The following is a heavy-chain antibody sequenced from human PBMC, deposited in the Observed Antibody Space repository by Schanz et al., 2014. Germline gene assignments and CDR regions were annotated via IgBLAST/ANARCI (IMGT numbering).Heavy chain of an antibody. CDR2: ISGSGGST. D-gene: IGHD1-1*01. J-gene: IGHJ4*02. CDR1: GFTFSSYG. Sequence: QVQLVESGGGVVQPGRSLRLSCAASGFTFSSYGMHWVRQAPGKGLEWVSAISGSGGSTYYADSVKGRFTISRENAKNSLYLQMNSLRAGDTAVYYCARGTDWNLHYWGQGALVTVSS. V-gene: IGHV3-NL1*01. CDR3: ARGTDWNLHY.